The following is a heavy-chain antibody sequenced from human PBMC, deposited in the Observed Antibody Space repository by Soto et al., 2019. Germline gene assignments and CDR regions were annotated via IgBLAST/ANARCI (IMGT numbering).Heavy chain of an antibody. V-gene: IGHV3-21*01. Sequence: LRLSCAASGFTFSTYSMNWVRQAPGKGLEWVSSISSTSSYIYYADSVKGRVTISRDNAEKSLYMQMNSLRAEDTAVYYCARDAFYSYGLDVWGQGTTVTVSS. CDR2: ISSTSSYI. D-gene: IGHD4-4*01. J-gene: IGHJ6*02. CDR3: ARDAFYSYGLDV. CDR1: GFTFSTYS.